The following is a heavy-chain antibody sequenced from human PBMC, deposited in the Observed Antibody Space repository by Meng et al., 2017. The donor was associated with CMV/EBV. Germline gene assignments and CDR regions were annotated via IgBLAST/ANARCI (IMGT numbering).Heavy chain of an antibody. CDR1: GGFFSGFF. J-gene: IGHJ4*02. CDR3: ARERGDDSGYNFDS. Sequence: VPAQESGPGLVKPSETLSLTCSVSGGFFSGFFWTWIRQPAGKGLEWIGRIYSTGGTNYNPSFESRVTISLDGSNNQFSLKLNSVTAADTAIYYCARERGDDSGYNFDSWGQGTLVTVSS. D-gene: IGHD3-22*01. V-gene: IGHV4-4*07. CDR2: IYSTGGT.